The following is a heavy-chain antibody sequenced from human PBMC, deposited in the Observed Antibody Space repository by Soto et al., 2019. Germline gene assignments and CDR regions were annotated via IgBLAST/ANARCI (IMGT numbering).Heavy chain of an antibody. CDR3: ARVPGYCSSTSCYLGWFDP. CDR1: GYTFTSYG. CDR2: ISAYNGNT. D-gene: IGHD2-2*01. Sequence: ASVKVSCKASGYTFTSYGISWVRQAPGQGLDWMGWISAYNGNTNYAQKLQGRVTMTTDTSTSTAYMELRSLRSDDTAVYYCARVPGYCSSTSCYLGWFDPWGQGTLVTVSS. V-gene: IGHV1-18*01. J-gene: IGHJ5*02.